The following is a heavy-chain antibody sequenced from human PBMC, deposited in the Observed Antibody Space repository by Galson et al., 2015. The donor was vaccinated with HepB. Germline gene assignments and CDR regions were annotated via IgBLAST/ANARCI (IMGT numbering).Heavy chain of an antibody. Sequence: SLRLSCAASGFRFSDYYMSWIRQAPGKGLEWISYISSGSVYTYYADSVKGRFSISRDNAKNSLYLQMNSLSGEDTAVYYCARDFGGTYSSTWYFDSWSQGTLVTVSS. CDR3: ARDFGGTYSSTWYFDS. CDR1: GFRFSDYY. V-gene: IGHV3-11*06. CDR2: ISSGSVYT. D-gene: IGHD6-13*01. J-gene: IGHJ4*02.